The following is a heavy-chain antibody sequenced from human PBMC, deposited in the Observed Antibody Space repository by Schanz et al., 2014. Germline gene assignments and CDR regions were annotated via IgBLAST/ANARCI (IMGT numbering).Heavy chain of an antibody. D-gene: IGHD3-10*01. CDR1: GYTFTSYD. Sequence: QVQLVQSGAEVKKPGASVKVSCKASGYTFTSYDINWVRQATGQGLEWMGWISGYNGDTNYAPKFQDRVTMTTDTSTGITSLELRNLKSDDTAVYYCARDRVSFVRGPLGVDWGQGTQVIVSS. CDR2: ISGYNGDT. J-gene: IGHJ4*02. V-gene: IGHV1-18*01. CDR3: ARDRVSFVRGPLGVD.